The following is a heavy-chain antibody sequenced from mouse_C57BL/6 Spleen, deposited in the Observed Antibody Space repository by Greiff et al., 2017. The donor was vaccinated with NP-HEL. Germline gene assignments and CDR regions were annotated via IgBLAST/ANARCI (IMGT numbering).Heavy chain of an antibody. V-gene: IGHV1-52*01. CDR1: GYTFTSYW. J-gene: IGHJ4*01. CDR3: ARDYYSNLDAMDY. D-gene: IGHD2-5*01. CDR2: IDPSDSET. Sequence: QVQLQQPGAELVRPGSSVKLSCKASGYTFTSYWMHWVKQRPIQGLEWIGNIDPSDSETHYNQKFKDKATLTVDKSSSTAYMQLSSLTSEDSAVYYCARDYYSNLDAMDYWGQGTSVTVSS.